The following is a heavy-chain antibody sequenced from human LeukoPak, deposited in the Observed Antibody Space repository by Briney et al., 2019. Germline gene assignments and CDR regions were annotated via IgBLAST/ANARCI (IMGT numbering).Heavy chain of an antibody. CDR1: GFTFSTNS. Sequence: PGGSLRLSCAASGFTFSTNSMHWVRQAPGKGLEWVSSIRSGSTYINDADSVKGRFTISRDDAKNSLYLQMNSLRAEDTAVYYCARDGIFDYWGQGTLVTVSS. CDR3: ARDGIFDY. J-gene: IGHJ4*02. CDR2: IRSGSTYI. V-gene: IGHV3-21*01.